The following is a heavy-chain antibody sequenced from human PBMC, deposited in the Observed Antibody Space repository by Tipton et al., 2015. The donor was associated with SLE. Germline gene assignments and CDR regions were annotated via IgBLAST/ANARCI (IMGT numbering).Heavy chain of an antibody. V-gene: IGHV4-39*07. CDR1: GGSITSSDHY. CDR3: ARETYSYGPENYYYYYYMDV. Sequence: GLVKPSETLSHTCTVSGGSITSSDHYWAWIRQSLGKGLELIGNIYFGGDTYYSPSLKSRVSISIDTSTNQFSLKLTSVTAADTAVYYCARETYSYGPENYYYYYYMDVWGKGTTVTVSS. CDR2: IYFGGDT. J-gene: IGHJ6*03. D-gene: IGHD5-18*01.